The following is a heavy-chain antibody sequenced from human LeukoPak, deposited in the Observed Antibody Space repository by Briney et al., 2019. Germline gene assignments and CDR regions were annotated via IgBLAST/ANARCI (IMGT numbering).Heavy chain of an antibody. CDR3: AKATAYYDSRDFDY. CDR1: GFTFSSYA. D-gene: IGHD3-22*01. Sequence: PGRSLRLSCAASGFTFSSYAMSWVRQAPGKGLEWVSAISGSGGSTYYADSVKGRFTISRDNSKNTLYLQMNSLRAEDTAVYYCAKATAYYDSRDFDYWGQGTLVTVSS. V-gene: IGHV3-23*01. J-gene: IGHJ4*02. CDR2: ISGSGGST.